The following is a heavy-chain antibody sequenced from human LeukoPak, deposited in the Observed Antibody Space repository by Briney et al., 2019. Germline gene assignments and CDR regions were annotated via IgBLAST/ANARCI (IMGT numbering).Heavy chain of an antibody. D-gene: IGHD2-8*01. J-gene: IGHJ5*02. CDR3: ARDGLMVYAIGDNWFDP. V-gene: IGHV1-2*02. CDR2: INPNSGGT. Sequence: ASVKVSCKASGYTFTGYYMHWVRQAPGQGLEWMGWINPNSGGTNYAQKFQCRVTMTRDTSISTAYMELSRLRSDDTAVYYCARDGLMVYAIGDNWFDPWGQGTLVTVSS. CDR1: GYTFTGYY.